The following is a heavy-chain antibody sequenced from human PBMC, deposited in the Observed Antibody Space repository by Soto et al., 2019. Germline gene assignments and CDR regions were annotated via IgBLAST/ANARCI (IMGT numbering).Heavy chain of an antibody. V-gene: IGHV4-61*03. CDR3: ARTDHSGGWAAWF. J-gene: IGHJ4*02. CDR2: IRYSGTT. Sequence: QVQLQESGPGLVKPSETLTLTCTVSGDSVNGPSYVWAWIRQSPGKGLEWLGHIRYSGTTDYHPYLKSRVTISLDTSKNHFSLNLASVTSADLAVYYCARTDHSGGWAAWFWGQGTLVTVSA. CDR1: GDSVNGPSYV. D-gene: IGHD2-15*01.